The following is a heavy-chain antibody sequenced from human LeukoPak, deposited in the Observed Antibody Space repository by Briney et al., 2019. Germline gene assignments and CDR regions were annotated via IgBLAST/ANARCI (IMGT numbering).Heavy chain of an antibody. D-gene: IGHD6-13*01. CDR1: GFTFSSYS. Sequence: KPGGSLRLSCAASGFTFSSYSVNWVRQAPGKGLEWVSSISSSSSYIYYADSVKGRFTISRDNAKNSLYLQMNSLRAEDTAVYYCAREYIAAAGSAEYFQHWGQGTLVTVSS. V-gene: IGHV3-21*01. J-gene: IGHJ1*01. CDR2: ISSSSSYI. CDR3: AREYIAAAGSAEYFQH.